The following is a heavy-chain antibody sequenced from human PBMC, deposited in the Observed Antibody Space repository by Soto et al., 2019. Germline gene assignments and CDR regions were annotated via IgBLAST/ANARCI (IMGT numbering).Heavy chain of an antibody. CDR3: ARDEGSSGWLFDY. D-gene: IGHD6-19*01. CDR2: IYSGGST. Sequence: GGSLRLSCAASGFTVSSNYMSWVRQAPGKGLEWVSVIYSGGSTYYADSVKGRFTISRDNSKNTLYLQMNSLRAEDTAVYYCARDEGSSGWLFDYWGQGTLVTVSS. CDR1: GFTVSSNY. V-gene: IGHV3-66*01. J-gene: IGHJ4*02.